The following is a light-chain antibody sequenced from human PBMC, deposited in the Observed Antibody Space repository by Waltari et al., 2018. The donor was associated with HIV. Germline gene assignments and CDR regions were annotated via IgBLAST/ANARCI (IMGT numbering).Light chain of an antibody. CDR2: GGN. CDR1: SLRSFF. J-gene: IGLJ1*01. Sequence: SSELTQDPVVSVALGQTIKIPCPGDSLRSFFANWYQHRPGQAPVLVVYGGNRRPSGIPDRFSASNSGNTSSLIISNSEAVDEADYFCHSRDSNRDRHVFGGGTRVIVL. CDR3: HSRDSNRDRHV. V-gene: IGLV3-19*01.